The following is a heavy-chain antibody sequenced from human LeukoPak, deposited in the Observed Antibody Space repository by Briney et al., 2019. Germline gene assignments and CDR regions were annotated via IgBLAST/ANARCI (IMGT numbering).Heavy chain of an antibody. J-gene: IGHJ6*02. CDR3: AREGGIAAAGTLLYYYYGMDV. CDR1: GFTFSSYG. V-gene: IGHV3-30*03. CDR2: ISYDGSNK. D-gene: IGHD6-13*01. Sequence: PGGSLRLSCAASGFTFSSYGMHWVRQAPGKGLEWVAVISYDGSNKYYADSVKGRFTISRDNSKNTLYLQMNSLRAEDTAVYYCAREGGIAAAGTLLYYYYGMDVWGQGTTVTVSS.